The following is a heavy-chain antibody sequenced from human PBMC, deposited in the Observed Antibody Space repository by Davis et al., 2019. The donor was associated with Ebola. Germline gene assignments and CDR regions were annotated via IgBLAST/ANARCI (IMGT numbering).Heavy chain of an antibody. CDR3: ARVEMAPGGDDY. CDR2: INPSGGST. CDR1: GYTFTSCY. J-gene: IGHJ4*02. V-gene: IGHV1-46*01. D-gene: IGHD5-24*01. Sequence: ASVKVSCKASGYTFTSCYMHWVRQAPGQGLEWMGIINPSGGSTSYAQKFQGRVTMTRDTSTSTVYMELSSLRSEDTAVYYCARVEMAPGGDDYWGQGTLVTVSS.